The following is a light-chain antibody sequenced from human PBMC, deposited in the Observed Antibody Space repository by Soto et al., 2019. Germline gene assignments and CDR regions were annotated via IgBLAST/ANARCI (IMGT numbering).Light chain of an antibody. CDR1: QSVSSSS. Sequence: IVLTQSPGTLSLSPGERATLSCRASQSVSSSSLAWYQQKPGQAPRLLIYGASSRATGIPDRFSGSGSGTDFTLTISRLEPEDFAVYYCQQFVYSPWTFGQGTKVEIK. CDR2: GAS. V-gene: IGKV3-20*01. J-gene: IGKJ1*01. CDR3: QQFVYSPWT.